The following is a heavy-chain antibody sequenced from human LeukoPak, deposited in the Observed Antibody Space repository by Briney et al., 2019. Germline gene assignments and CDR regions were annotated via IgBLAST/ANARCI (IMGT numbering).Heavy chain of an antibody. CDR2: ISSSSSYI. J-gene: IGHJ4*02. CDR1: GFAFISYS. CDR3: ARGANSGSYPPHFDY. Sequence: GSLRLSCAASGFAFISYSMNWVGQAPGKGLDWVASISSSSSYIYYADSVKGRFTISRDNAKNQLYLQMNSLRAEDTAVYYCARGANSGSYPPHFDYWGQGTLVTVSS. V-gene: IGHV3-21*01. D-gene: IGHD1-26*01.